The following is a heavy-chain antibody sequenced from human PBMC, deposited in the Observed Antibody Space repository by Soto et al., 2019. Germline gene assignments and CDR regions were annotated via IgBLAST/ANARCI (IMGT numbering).Heavy chain of an antibody. Sequence: NPSETLSLTCTVSGDSLSRGGHYWSWIRQHPGKGLEWIGHIYDSVNTYYSPSLSSRVTISADMSKNQFSLNLRSVTAAATAVYYCARVEHRGYFAIFTHYWCRRTLFTVSS. J-gene: IGHJ4*02. D-gene: IGHD3-9*01. CDR2: IYDSVNT. CDR3: ARVEHRGYFAIFTHY. CDR1: GDSLSRGGHY. V-gene: IGHV4-31*03.